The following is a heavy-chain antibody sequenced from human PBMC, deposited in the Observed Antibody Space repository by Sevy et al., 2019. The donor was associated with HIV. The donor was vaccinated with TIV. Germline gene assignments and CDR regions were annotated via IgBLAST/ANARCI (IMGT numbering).Heavy chain of an antibody. CDR2: ISYDGSNK. CDR3: ARARRGVRGVNFDY. V-gene: IGHV3-30*04. CDR1: GFTFSSYA. Sequence: GESLKISCAASGFTFSSYAMHWVRQAPGKGLEWVAVISYDGSNKYYADSVKGRFTISRDNSKNTLYLQMNSLRAEDTAVYYCARARRGVRGVNFDYWGQGTLVTVSS. J-gene: IGHJ4*02. D-gene: IGHD3-10*01.